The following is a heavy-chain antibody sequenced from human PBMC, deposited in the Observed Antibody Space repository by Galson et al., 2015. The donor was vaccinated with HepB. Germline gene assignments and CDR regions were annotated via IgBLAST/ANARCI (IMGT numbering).Heavy chain of an antibody. D-gene: IGHD1-14*01. V-gene: IGHV3-30-3*01. J-gene: IGHJ5*02. CDR1: GFTFSSYA. CDR2: ISYDGSNK. Sequence: SLRLSCAASGFTFSSYAMHWVRQAPGKGLEWVAVISYDGSNKYYADSVKGRFTISRDNSKNTLYLQMNSLRAEDTAVYYCARGNRGGRDGAVDPWGQGTLVTVSS. CDR3: ARGNRGGRDGAVDP.